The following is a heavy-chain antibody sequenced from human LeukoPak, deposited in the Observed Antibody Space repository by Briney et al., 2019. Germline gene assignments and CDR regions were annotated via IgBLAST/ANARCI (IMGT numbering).Heavy chain of an antibody. Sequence: ASVNVSLKPSVYTFPSYDVNWVRQATGQGLEWMGWVNPNSGHTGYAQKFQGRVTLTTNTSVSTAYMELSSLRSEDTAIYYCARGAPGSYCSGGSCPYFDYWGQGTLVSVSS. J-gene: IGHJ4*02. CDR1: VYTFPSYD. CDR3: ARGAPGSYCSGGSCPYFDY. V-gene: IGHV1-8*01. CDR2: VNPNSGHT. D-gene: IGHD2-15*01.